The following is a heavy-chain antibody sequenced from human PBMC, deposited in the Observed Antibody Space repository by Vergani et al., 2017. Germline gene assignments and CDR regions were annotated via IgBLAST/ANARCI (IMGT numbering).Heavy chain of an antibody. J-gene: IGHJ1*01. D-gene: IGHD1-1*01. CDR3: ATKSCGTPGCQIGYFRE. CDR2: ISYDGTQK. CDR1: GFTSSYYG. V-gene: IGHV3-30*03. Sequence: QVHLVESGGGVVQPGRSLRLSCVVSGFTSSYYGMHWVRQAPGKGLGWVAVISYDGTQKYYADSVKGRFTISRDNSKSTLYLQMNSLRTADTAVYYCATKSCGTPGCQIGYFREWGQGTLVTVSS.